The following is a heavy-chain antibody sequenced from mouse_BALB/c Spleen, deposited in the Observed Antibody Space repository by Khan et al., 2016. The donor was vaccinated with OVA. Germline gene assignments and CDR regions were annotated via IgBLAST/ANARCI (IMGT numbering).Heavy chain of an antibody. J-gene: IGHJ4*01. CDR1: GYTFTNYG. D-gene: IGHD2-10*01. Sequence: QIQLVQSGPELKKPGETVKISCKASGYTFTNYGMNWVKQSPGKALKWMGWINTYTGEPTYADDFKGRFAFSLETSATTAYLQINNLKNEDTATYFCARPPYLSYTLDYWGQGTSVTVSS. V-gene: IGHV9-3-1*01. CDR2: INTYTGEP. CDR3: ARPPYLSYTLDY.